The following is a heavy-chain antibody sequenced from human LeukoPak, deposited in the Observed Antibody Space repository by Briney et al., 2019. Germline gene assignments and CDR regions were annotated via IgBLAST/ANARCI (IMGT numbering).Heavy chain of an antibody. CDR2: VNPNSGDT. V-gene: IGHV1-2*06. D-gene: IGHD2-2*01. CDR3: ARDYCSSTSCLFDY. J-gene: IGHJ4*02. Sequence: ASVKVSCRASGYTFTGYHIHWVRQAPGQGLEWMGRVNPNSGDTNYAQNFQGRVTMTRDTSINTAYMELSRLRSDDTAVYYCARDYCSSTSCLFDYWGQGTLVTVSS. CDR1: GYTFTGYH.